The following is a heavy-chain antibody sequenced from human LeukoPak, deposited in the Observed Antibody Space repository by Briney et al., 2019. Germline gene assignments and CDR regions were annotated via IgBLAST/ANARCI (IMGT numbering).Heavy chain of an antibody. J-gene: IGHJ4*02. D-gene: IGHD6-6*01. Sequence: SETLSLTCTVSGDSMPSNTYYWAWVRQSPEKGLERIGSIYNKVSTHYNPSLKSRVTISVDTSRSQFSLKLTSMTAADTAIYYCARNGSSSYFDTWGQGILVTVSS. CDR3: ARNGSSSYFDT. CDR2: IYNKVST. V-gene: IGHV4-39*01. CDR1: GDSMPSNTYY.